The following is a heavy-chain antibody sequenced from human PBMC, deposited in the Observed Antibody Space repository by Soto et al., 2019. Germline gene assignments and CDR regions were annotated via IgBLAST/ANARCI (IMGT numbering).Heavy chain of an antibody. V-gene: IGHV3-23*01. J-gene: IGHJ3*02. CDR2: ISGSGGST. CDR1: GFTFSSYA. Sequence: GGSLRLSCAASGFTFSSYAMSWVRQAPGKGLEWVSAISGSGGSTYYADSGKGRFTISRDNSKNTLYLEMNSLRAEDTAVYYCAKDQPAVVLLSAAFDIWGQGTMVTVSS. D-gene: IGHD2-15*01. CDR3: AKDQPAVVLLSAAFDI.